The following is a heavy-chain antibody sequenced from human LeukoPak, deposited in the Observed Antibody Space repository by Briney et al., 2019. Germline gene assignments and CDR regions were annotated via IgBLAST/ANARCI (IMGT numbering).Heavy chain of an antibody. V-gene: IGHV4-34*01. Sequence: SETLSLTCAVYGGSFSGYYWSWIRQPPGKGLEWIGEINHSGSTNYNPSLKSRVTISVDTSKNQFSLKLSSVTAADTAVYYCARGSSSGWFDYWGQGTLVTVSS. CDR1: GGSFSGYY. J-gene: IGHJ4*02. D-gene: IGHD6-19*01. CDR3: ARGSSSGWFDY. CDR2: INHSGST.